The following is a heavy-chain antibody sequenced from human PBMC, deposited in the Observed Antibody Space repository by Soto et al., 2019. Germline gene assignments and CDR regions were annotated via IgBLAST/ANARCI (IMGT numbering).Heavy chain of an antibody. CDR1: GFTFSSYA. CDR3: ARDMEIGMDV. D-gene: IGHD3-10*01. CDR2: ISYDGSNK. V-gene: IGHV3-30-3*01. Sequence: GGSLRLSCAASGFTFSSYAMHWVRQAPGKGLEWVAVISYDGSNKYYADSVKGRFTISRDNSKNTLYLQMNSLRAEDTAVYYCARDMEIGMDVWGQGTTVTVSS. J-gene: IGHJ6*02.